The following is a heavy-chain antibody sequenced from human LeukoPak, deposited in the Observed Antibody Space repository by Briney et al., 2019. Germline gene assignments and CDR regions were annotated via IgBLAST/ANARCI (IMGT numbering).Heavy chain of an antibody. CDR3: ARPGGVLRLYYFDY. CDR1: GFTFSSYW. V-gene: IGHV3-48*01. CDR2: ISGGGSTI. Sequence: GGSLRLSCAASGFTFSSYWMSWVRQAPGKGLEWVSYISGGGSTIYYADSVKGRFTISRDNVKNSLYLQMNSLRADDTAVYYCARPGGVLRLYYFDYWGQGTLVTVSS. D-gene: IGHD2-8*02. J-gene: IGHJ4*02.